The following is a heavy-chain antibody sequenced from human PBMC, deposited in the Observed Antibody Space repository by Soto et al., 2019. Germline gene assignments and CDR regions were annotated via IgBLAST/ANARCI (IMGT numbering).Heavy chain of an antibody. CDR1: GGSFSGYY. Sequence: QVQLQQWGAGLLKPSETLSLTCAVYGGSFSGYYWSWIRQPPGKGLEWIGEINHSGSTNYNPSLKSRVTISVDTSKNQFSLKLSSVTAADTAVYYCQNLSPGSGSYYITQFDYWGQGTLVTVSS. CDR2: INHSGST. CDR3: QNLSPGSGSYYITQFDY. V-gene: IGHV4-34*01. D-gene: IGHD3-10*01. J-gene: IGHJ4*02.